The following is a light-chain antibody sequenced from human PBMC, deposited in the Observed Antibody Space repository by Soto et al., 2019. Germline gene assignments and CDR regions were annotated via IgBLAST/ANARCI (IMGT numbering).Light chain of an antibody. V-gene: IGLV2-23*01. CDR3: CSYTGSSTS. Sequence: QSVLTQPASVSGSPGQSITMSCAGASSDVGSYNLVSWYQQYPGKAPKLIIYEGNKRPSGVSNRFSGSGSGNTASLTISGLQAEDAADYYCCSYTGSSTSFGGGTKLNVL. CDR2: EGN. CDR1: SSDVGSYNL. J-gene: IGLJ3*02.